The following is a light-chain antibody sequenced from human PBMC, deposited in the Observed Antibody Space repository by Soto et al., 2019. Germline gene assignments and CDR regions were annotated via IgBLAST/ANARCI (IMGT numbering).Light chain of an antibody. CDR3: QTWGTGPCV. CDR2: LNSDGSH. J-gene: IGLJ3*02. V-gene: IGLV4-69*01. CDR1: SGHSSYA. Sequence: QPVLTQSPSASASLGASVKLTCTLSSGHSSYAIAWHQQQPEKGPRYLMKLNSDGSHSKGDGIPDRFSGSSSGAERYLTISRLQSEDEADYYCQTWGTGPCVFGGGTKLTLL.